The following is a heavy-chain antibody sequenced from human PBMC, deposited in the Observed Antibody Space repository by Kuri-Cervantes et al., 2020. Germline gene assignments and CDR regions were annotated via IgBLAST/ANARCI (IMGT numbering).Heavy chain of an antibody. V-gene: IGHV4-59*01. CDR2: VYNSGST. CDR3: ASFGAAAGFDY. CDR1: GGSISSYY. J-gene: IGHJ4*02. Sequence: GSLRLSCTVSGGSISSYYWNWIRQPPGKGLEWIGYVYNSGSTKYNPSLRSRVTMSVDTSNNQFSLRLTSVTAADTAVYYCASFGAAAGFDYWGQGTLVTVSS. D-gene: IGHD6-13*01.